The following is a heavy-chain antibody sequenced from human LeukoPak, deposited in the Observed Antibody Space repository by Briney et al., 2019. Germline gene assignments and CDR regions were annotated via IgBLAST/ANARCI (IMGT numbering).Heavy chain of an antibody. D-gene: IGHD6-13*01. V-gene: IGHV3-30*18. Sequence: GGSLRLSCAASGFTFSSYGMHWVRQAPGKGLEWVAVISYDGSNKYYADSVKGRFTISRDNSKNTLYLQMNSLRAEDTAVYYCAKDPTSSSWQGLDYWGQGTLVTVSS. J-gene: IGHJ4*02. CDR2: ISYDGSNK. CDR1: GFTFSSYG. CDR3: AKDPTSSSWQGLDY.